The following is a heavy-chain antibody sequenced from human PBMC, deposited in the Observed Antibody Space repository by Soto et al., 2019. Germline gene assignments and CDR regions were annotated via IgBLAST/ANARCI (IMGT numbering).Heavy chain of an antibody. J-gene: IGHJ6*02. V-gene: IGHV3-21*01. CDR1: GFTFSSYS. CDR3: ASTPWIQLWFETYYYYYGMDV. CDR2: ISSSSSYI. Sequence: GGSLRLSCAASGFTFSSYSMNWVRQAPGKGPEWVSSISSSSSYIYYADSVKGRFTISGDNAKNSLYLQMNSLRAEDTAVYYCASTPWIQLWFETYYYYYGMDVWGQGTTVTVSS. D-gene: IGHD5-18*01.